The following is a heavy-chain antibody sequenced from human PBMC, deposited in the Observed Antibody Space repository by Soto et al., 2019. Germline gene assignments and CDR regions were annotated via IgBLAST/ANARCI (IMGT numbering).Heavy chain of an antibody. D-gene: IGHD2-2*02. CDR2: ISNGGGST. J-gene: IGHJ5*02. CDR1: GFTFSSYA. V-gene: IGHV3-23*01. CDR3: AKEGCSSTSCYIGTQFDP. Sequence: EVQLLESGGGLVQPRGSLRLSCAASGFTFSSYAMTWVRQAPGKGLEWVSTISNGGGSTYYTDSVKGRFTISRDDSKNTLYLQMNSLRAEDTAVYYCAKEGCSSTSCYIGTQFDPWAQGTLVTVSS.